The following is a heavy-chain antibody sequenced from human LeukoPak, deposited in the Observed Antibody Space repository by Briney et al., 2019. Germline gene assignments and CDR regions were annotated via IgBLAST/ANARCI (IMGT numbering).Heavy chain of an antibody. D-gene: IGHD3-3*01. CDR2: INHSGST. CDR1: GGSFSGYY. Sequence: PSETLSLTCAVYGGSFSGYYWSWIRQPPGKGLEWIGEINHSGSTNYNPSLKSRVTISVDTSKNQFSLKLSSVTAADTAVYYCARDRIYDFWSGYSGYYYYYGMDVWGQGTTVTVSS. J-gene: IGHJ6*02. CDR3: ARDRIYDFWSGYSGYYYYYGMDV. V-gene: IGHV4-34*01.